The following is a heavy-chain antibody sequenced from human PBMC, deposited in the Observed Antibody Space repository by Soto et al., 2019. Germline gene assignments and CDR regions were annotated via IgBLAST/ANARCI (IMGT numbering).Heavy chain of an antibody. V-gene: IGHV3-48*01. Sequence: GGSLRLSCAASGFTFSSYSMNWVRQAPGKGLEWVSYIGSSGSTTSYADSLRGRFTISRDNAKNSLYLQMNSLRVEDTALYYCARGRQWPIDYWGQGTLVTVSS. CDR3: ARGRQWPIDY. D-gene: IGHD6-19*01. CDR2: IGSSGSTT. CDR1: GFTFSSYS. J-gene: IGHJ4*02.